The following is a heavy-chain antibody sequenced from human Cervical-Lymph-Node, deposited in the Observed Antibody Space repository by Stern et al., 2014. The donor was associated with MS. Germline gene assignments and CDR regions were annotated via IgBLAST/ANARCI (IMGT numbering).Heavy chain of an antibody. V-gene: IGHV4-59*01. CDR3: ARTLRRRPDAFDI. Sequence: VQLVESGPGLVKPSETLSLTCTVSGGSISSYYWSWIRQPPGKGLEWIGYIYYMGSTNYNPSLKSRVTISVDTSKNQFSLKLSSVTAADTAVYYCARTLRRRPDAFDIWGQGTMVTVSS. CDR1: GGSISSYY. J-gene: IGHJ3*02. CDR2: IYYMGST. D-gene: IGHD4-17*01.